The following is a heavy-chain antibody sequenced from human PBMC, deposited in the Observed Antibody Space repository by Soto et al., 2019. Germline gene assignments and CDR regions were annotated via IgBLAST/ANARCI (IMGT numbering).Heavy chain of an antibody. CDR3: VRDGRVAGRGWEGEFDP. CDR1: GFTFSSYS. CDR2: ISSSSSTI. Sequence: EVQLVESGGGLVQPGGSLRLSCAASGFTFSSYSMNWVRQSPGKGLEWISYISSSSSTIYYADSVKGRFTISRDNALTXXYLQMNMLGDGYTAVDYCVRDGRVAGRGWEGEFDPRGQGTLVTVSS. D-gene: IGHD1-26*01. V-gene: IGHV3-48*02. J-gene: IGHJ5*02.